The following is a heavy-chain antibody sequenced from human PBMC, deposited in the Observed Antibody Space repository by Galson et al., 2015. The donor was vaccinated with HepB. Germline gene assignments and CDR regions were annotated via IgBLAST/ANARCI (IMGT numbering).Heavy chain of an antibody. D-gene: IGHD2/OR15-2a*01. CDR3: TRGGGYFNYYCCGMDV. Sequence: SVKVSCKASGYTFTGYYLHWVRQAPGQGLEWMGWINPNSGDTNYAQKFRGWVTMTRDTSISTAYMELSRLRSDDTAVYYCTRGGGYFNYYCCGMDVWGQGTTVTVSS. CDR1: GYTFTGYY. CDR2: INPNSGDT. V-gene: IGHV1-2*04. J-gene: IGHJ6*02.